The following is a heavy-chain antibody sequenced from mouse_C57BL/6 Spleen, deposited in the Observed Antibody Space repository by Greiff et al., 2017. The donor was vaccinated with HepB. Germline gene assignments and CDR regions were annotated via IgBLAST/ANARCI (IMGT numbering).Heavy chain of an antibody. CDR2: INPNNGGT. V-gene: IGHV1-26*01. CDR3: AYGNWIAY. CDR1: GYTFTDYY. J-gene: IGHJ3*01. D-gene: IGHD2-1*01. Sequence: EVQLQQSGPELVKPGASVKISCKASGYTFTDYYMNWVKQSHGKSLEWIGDINPNNGGTSYNQKFKGKATLTVDKSSSTAYMELRSLTSEDSAVYYCAYGNWIAYWGQGTLVTVSA.